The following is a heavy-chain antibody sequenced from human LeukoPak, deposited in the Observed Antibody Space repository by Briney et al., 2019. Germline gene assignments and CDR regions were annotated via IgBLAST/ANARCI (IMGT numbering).Heavy chain of an antibody. CDR3: AKGSGITLVRDLDY. CDR2: ISWNSETL. V-gene: IGHV3-9*01. CDR1: GFTLDDYA. J-gene: IGHJ4*02. Sequence: GGSLRLSCAASGFTLDDYAMHWVRQPPGKGLEWVSGISWNSETLGYADSVKGRFTISRDNAKNSLYLQMNSLRAEDTALYYCAKGSGITLVRDLDYWGQGTLVTVSS. D-gene: IGHD3-10*01.